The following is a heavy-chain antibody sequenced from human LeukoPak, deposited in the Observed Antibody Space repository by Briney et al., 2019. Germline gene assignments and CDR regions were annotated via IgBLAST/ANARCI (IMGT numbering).Heavy chain of an antibody. Sequence: PGGSLRLSCAASGFTFSSYSMNWVRQAPGKGLEWVSYISSSSSTIYYADSVKGRFTISRDNAKNSLYLQMDSLRAEDTAVYYCARRIWAYYYDSSGPPEDYWGQGTLVTVSS. CDR3: ARRIWAYYYDSSGPPEDY. V-gene: IGHV3-48*01. J-gene: IGHJ4*02. CDR2: ISSSSSTI. CDR1: GFTFSSYS. D-gene: IGHD3-22*01.